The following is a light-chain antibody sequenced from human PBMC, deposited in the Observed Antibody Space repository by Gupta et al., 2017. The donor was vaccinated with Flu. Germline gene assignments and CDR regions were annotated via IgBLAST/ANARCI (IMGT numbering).Light chain of an antibody. CDR2: GAS. Sequence: LSPGESATLACGASQSVSSDYLAWYQQKPGQAPRLVIYGASKRATGIPDRFSGSGSGTVFTRTIRRLEPEDFAVYYCQVSGTFGQGTKVEIK. J-gene: IGKJ1*01. V-gene: IGKV3-20*01. CDR3: QVSGT. CDR1: QSVSSDY.